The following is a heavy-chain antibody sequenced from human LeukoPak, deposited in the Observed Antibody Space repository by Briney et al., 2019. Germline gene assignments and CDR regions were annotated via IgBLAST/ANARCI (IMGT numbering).Heavy chain of an antibody. D-gene: IGHD1-1*01. CDR2: MYYSGST. Sequence: SETLSLTCTVSGGSISSYYWSWIRQPPGKGLEWIGYMYYSGSTNYNPSLKSRVTISVDTSKNQFSLKLSSVTAADTAVYYCARGGSTSYRKFLYNWFDPWGQGTLVTVSS. J-gene: IGHJ5*02. CDR3: ARGGSTSYRKFLYNWFDP. CDR1: GGSISSYY. V-gene: IGHV4-59*01.